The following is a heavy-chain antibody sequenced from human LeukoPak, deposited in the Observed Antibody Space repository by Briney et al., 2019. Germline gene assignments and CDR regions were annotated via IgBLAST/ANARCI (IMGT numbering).Heavy chain of an antibody. Sequence: GASVKVSCKASGGTFSSYAISWVRQAPGQGLEWMGRIIPILGIANYAQKFQGRVTITADKSTSTAYMELSSLRAEDTAVYYCARDPIYGDYRWFDPWGQGTLVTVSS. CDR2: IIPILGIA. D-gene: IGHD4-17*01. CDR1: GGTFSSYA. J-gene: IGHJ5*02. CDR3: ARDPIYGDYRWFDP. V-gene: IGHV1-69*04.